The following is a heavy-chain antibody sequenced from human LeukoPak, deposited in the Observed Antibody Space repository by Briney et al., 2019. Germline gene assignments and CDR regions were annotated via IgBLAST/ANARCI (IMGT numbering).Heavy chain of an antibody. D-gene: IGHD1-26*01. Sequence: SETLSPTCTVSGGSISSHYWSWIRQPPGKGLEWIGYIYYSGSTNYNPSLKSRVTISVDTSKNQFSLKLSSVTAADTAVYYCARMVGATTNNWFDPWGQGTLVTVSS. V-gene: IGHV4-59*11. CDR2: IYYSGST. CDR3: ARMVGATTNNWFDP. J-gene: IGHJ5*02. CDR1: GGSISSHY.